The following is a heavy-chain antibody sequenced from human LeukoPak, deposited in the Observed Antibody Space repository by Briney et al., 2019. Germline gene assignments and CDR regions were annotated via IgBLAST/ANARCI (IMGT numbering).Heavy chain of an antibody. CDR1: GYTFMSHG. J-gene: IGHJ3*02. D-gene: IGHD3-16*01. CDR2: ISGSSSNT. Sequence: ASVKVSCKAYGYTFMSHGISWVRQAPGQGLEWMGWISGSSSNTNYAQRLQGRVTMTTDTSTTTAYMELRSLRSDDTAVYYCARATGTWGHDGFDIWGQGSMVTVSS. V-gene: IGHV1-18*01. CDR3: ARATGTWGHDGFDI.